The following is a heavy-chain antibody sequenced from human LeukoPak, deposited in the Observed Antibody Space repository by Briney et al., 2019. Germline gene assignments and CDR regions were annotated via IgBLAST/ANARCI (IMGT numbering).Heavy chain of an antibody. CDR2: ISYDGSNK. J-gene: IGHJ6*02. CDR1: GFTFSSYA. Sequence: PGGSLRLSCAASGFTFSSYAMHWVRQAPGKGLEWVAVISYDGSNKYYADSVKGRFTISRDNSKNTLYLQMNSLRAEDTAVYYCARVQGYSYGFYYYYYGMDVWGQGTTVTVSS. D-gene: IGHD5-18*01. CDR3: ARVQGYSYGFYYYYYGMDV. V-gene: IGHV3-30-3*01.